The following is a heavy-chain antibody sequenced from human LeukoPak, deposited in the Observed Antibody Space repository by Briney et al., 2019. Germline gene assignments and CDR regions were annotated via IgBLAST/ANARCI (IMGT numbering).Heavy chain of an antibody. CDR2: ISSSGSTI. CDR3: ARARYSSSSSYFDY. CDR1: GFTFSSYE. J-gene: IGHJ4*02. V-gene: IGHV3-48*03. D-gene: IGHD6-6*01. Sequence: GGSLRLSCAAPGFTFSSYEMNWVRQAPGKGLEWVSYISSSGSTIYYADSVKGRFTISRDNAKNSLYLQMNSLRAEDTAVYYCARARYSSSSSYFDYWGQGTLVTVSS.